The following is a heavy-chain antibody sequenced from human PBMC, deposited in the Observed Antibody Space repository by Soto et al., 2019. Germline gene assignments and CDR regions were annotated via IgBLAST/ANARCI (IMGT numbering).Heavy chain of an antibody. Sequence: PSETLSLTCAVYGGSFIVYYWSWIRQPPGKGLEWIGEINHSGSTNYNPSLKSRVTISVDTSKNQFSLKLSSVTAADTAVYYCARGRSSGWTHYYYYYGMDVWGQGTTVTVSS. CDR2: INHSGST. CDR3: ARGRSSGWTHYYYYYGMDV. D-gene: IGHD6-19*01. J-gene: IGHJ6*02. CDR1: GGSFIVYY. V-gene: IGHV4-34*01.